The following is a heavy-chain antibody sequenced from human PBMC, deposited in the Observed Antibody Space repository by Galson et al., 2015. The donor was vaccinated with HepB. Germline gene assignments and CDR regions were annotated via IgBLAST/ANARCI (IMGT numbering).Heavy chain of an antibody. CDR2: INPNSGGT. CDR1: GYTFTGYY. J-gene: IGHJ6*02. CDR3: ARGPYSSSSGYYYYGMDV. Sequence: SVKVSCKASGYTFTGYYMHRVRQAPGQGLEWMGWINPNSGGTNYAQKFQGWVTMTRDTSISTAYMELSRLRSDDTAVYYCARGPYSSSSGYYYYGMDVWGQGTTVTVSS. D-gene: IGHD6-6*01. V-gene: IGHV1-2*04.